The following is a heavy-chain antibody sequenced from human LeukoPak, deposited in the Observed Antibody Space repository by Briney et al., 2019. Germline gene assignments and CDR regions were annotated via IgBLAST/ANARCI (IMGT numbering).Heavy chain of an antibody. J-gene: IGHJ4*02. CDR3: ARDRNTDFWSGYYTNYFDY. Sequence: GGSLRLSCAASGFTFSNFWMTWVRQAPGKGLEWVANIKQDGSDKYYVDSVKGRFTVSRDNAKNSLYLQMNSLRAEDTAVYYCARDRNTDFWSGYYTNYFDYWGQGTLVTVSS. CDR2: IKQDGSDK. CDR1: GFTFSNFW. V-gene: IGHV3-7*01. D-gene: IGHD3-3*01.